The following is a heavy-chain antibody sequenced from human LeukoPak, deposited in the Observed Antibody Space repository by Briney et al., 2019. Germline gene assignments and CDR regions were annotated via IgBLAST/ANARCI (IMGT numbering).Heavy chain of an antibody. J-gene: IGHJ3*01. D-gene: IGHD3-10*02. V-gene: IGHV3-7*01. CDR1: GFTVSSNY. Sequence: GSLRLSCAASGFTVSSNYMSWVRQAPWKGLEWVANINHDGSLKYYVDSVKGRFTISRDNAKKSLYLQMNSLRAEDTAVYSCARNVPGGDDVWGLGTMVTVSS. CDR2: INHDGSLK. CDR3: ARNVPGGDDV.